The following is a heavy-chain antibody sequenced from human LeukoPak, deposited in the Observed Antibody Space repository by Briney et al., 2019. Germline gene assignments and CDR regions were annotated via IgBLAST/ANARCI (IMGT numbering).Heavy chain of an antibody. D-gene: IGHD3-10*01. CDR3: ARWPGVRGVNRPFDY. Sequence: PSETLSLTCTVSGGSITNYWAWIRQPPGKGLEWIGNIYYTGGSKYNPSLRSRVTISVDPSKNQFSLKLSSVTAADTAVYYCARWPGVRGVNRPFDYWGQGTLVTVSS. CDR1: GGSITNY. J-gene: IGHJ4*02. V-gene: IGHV4-59*12. CDR2: IYYTGGS.